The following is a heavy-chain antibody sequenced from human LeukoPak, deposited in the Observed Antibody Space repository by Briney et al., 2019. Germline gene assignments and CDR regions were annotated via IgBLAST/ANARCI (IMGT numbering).Heavy chain of an antibody. D-gene: IGHD5/OR15-5a*01. CDR2: IYGDGSS. V-gene: IGHV3-53*01. J-gene: IGHJ4*02. CDR3: ARGEAVGYTVERLW. CDR1: GFTFSSYA. Sequence: GGSLRLSCAASGFTFSSYAMSWVRQAPGKGLEWVSVIYGDGSSYYADSVKGRFTISRDNSKNTLRLQMNSLRAEDTAVYYCARGEAVGYTVERLWWGQGTLVTVSS.